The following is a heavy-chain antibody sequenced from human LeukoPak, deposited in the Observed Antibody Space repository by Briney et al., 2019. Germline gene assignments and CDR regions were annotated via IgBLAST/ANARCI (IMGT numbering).Heavy chain of an antibody. D-gene: IGHD3-22*01. CDR2: IKQDGSEK. J-gene: IGHJ4*02. Sequence: GGSLRLSCAASGFTFSSYWMSWVRQAPGKGLEWVANIKQDGSEKYYVDSVKGRFTISRDNAKNSLYLQMNSLRAEDTAVYYCARAVSYYDSSGLYYFDYWGQGTLVTVSS. CDR3: ARAVSYYDSSGLYYFDY. CDR1: GFTFSSYW. V-gene: IGHV3-7*01.